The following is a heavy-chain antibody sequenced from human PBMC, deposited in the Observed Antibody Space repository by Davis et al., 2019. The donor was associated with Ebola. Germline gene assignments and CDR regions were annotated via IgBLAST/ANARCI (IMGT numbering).Heavy chain of an antibody. D-gene: IGHD2-21*02. CDR3: ARGVDYGFDI. J-gene: IGHJ3*02. CDR1: GFTFSSSS. CDR2: SSSSRTTA. Sequence: GESLKISCAASGFTFSSSSMNWVRQAPGKGLEWVSHSSSSRTTAYYADSVKGRFTISRDNVKGSLYLQMNSLRDEDTAAYYCARGVDYGFDIWGQGTMVTVSS. V-gene: IGHV3-48*02.